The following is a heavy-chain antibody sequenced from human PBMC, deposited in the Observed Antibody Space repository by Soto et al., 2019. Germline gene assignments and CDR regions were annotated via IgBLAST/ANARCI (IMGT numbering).Heavy chain of an antibody. CDR2: IIPIFGTA. CDR1: GGTFSRYA. CDR3: ARVAHGGRLVVTLMGGIFDY. Sequence: QVQLVQSGAEVKKPGSSVKVSCKASGGTFSRYAISWVRQAPGQGLEWMGGIIPIFGTANYAQKFQGRVTITAEETTSTAYMELSSLRSEDTDVYYCARVAHGGRLVVTLMGGIFDYWGQGTLVTVSS. V-gene: IGHV1-69*12. D-gene: IGHD2-21*01. J-gene: IGHJ4*02.